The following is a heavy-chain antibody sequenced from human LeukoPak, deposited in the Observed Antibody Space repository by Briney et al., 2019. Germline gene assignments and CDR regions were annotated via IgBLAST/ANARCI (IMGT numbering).Heavy chain of an antibody. V-gene: IGHV3-23*01. CDR1: GFTFTSYA. D-gene: IGHD6-13*01. CDR2: VSGGGGNT. CDR3: AKDPSYSSSWYPRGYGMDV. Sequence: PGGSLRLSCAASGFTFTSYAMAWVRQAPGKGLEWVSTVSGGGGNTYYADSVEGRFTISRDNYKNPLYLHMNSLRADDTAVYYCAKDPSYSSSWYPRGYGMDVWGQGTTVTVSS. J-gene: IGHJ6*02.